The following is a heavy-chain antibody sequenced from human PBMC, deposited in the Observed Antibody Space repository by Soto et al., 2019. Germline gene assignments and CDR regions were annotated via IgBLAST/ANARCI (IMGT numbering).Heavy chain of an antibody. CDR1: GGSLSSGAYY. CDR2: IYYSGST. CDR3: AIANYFGSSGPFDY. Sequence: PSETLSLTCTVSGGSLSSGAYYWSWIRQHPGKGLEWIGYIYYSGSTYYNPSLESRVTLSVDTSRKQFSLKVSSVTAADTAMYYCAIANYFGSSGPFDYWGPGTLVTVSS. V-gene: IGHV4-31*03. D-gene: IGHD3-22*01. J-gene: IGHJ4*02.